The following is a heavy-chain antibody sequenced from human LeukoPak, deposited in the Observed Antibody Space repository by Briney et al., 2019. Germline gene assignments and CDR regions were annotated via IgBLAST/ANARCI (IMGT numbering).Heavy chain of an antibody. D-gene: IGHD1-26*01. J-gene: IGHJ5*02. Sequence: ASVKVSCKASGYTFTSYYMHWVRQAPGQGLEWMGLINPTGGSTGYAQKFQGRVTMTRDMSTSTDYMELSSLRSEDTAIYYCARDNSVGNNAWWFDPWGQGTLVTVSS. CDR1: GYTFTSYY. CDR2: INPTGGST. V-gene: IGHV1-46*01. CDR3: ARDNSVGNNAWWFDP.